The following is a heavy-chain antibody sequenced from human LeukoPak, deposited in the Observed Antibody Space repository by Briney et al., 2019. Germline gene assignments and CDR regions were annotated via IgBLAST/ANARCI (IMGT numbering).Heavy chain of an antibody. Sequence: ASVKVSCKASGGTFSRYAISWVRQAPGQGLEWMGGIIPIFGTANYAQKFQGRVTITADKSTSTAYMELSSLRSEDTAVYYCARGGPGYCSGGSCYHYWGRGTLVTVSS. J-gene: IGHJ4*02. CDR1: GGTFSRYA. V-gene: IGHV1-69*06. CDR2: IIPIFGTA. D-gene: IGHD2-15*01. CDR3: ARGGPGYCSGGSCYHY.